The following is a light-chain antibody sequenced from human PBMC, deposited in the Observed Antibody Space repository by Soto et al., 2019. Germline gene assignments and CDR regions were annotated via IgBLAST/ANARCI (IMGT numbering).Light chain of an antibody. CDR1: GSISDW. CDR2: DAS. J-gene: IGKJ1*01. V-gene: IGKV1-5*01. CDR3: LQYSSHSWT. Sequence: DIQMTQFPSTLTPSVGDRVTITCRASGSISDWLAWYQQKPRKAPKLLIFDASTLKSVVSSRFSGSGSETEFTLTITGLQPEDGATYYWLQYSSHSWTFGQGTKVDIK.